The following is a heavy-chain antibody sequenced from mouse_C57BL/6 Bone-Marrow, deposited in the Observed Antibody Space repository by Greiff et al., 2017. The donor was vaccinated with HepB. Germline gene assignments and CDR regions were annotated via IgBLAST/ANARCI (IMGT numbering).Heavy chain of an antibody. CDR3: ARRPLPDY. V-gene: IGHV1-26*01. CDR1: GYTFTDYY. D-gene: IGHD2-10*01. CDR2: INPNNGGT. J-gene: IGHJ4*01. Sequence: EVQLQQSGPELVKPGASVKISCKASGYTFTDYYMNWVKQSHGKSLEWIGDINPNNGGTSYNQKFKGKATLTVDKSSSTAYMELRSLTSEDSAVYYCARRPLPDYWGQGTSVTVSS.